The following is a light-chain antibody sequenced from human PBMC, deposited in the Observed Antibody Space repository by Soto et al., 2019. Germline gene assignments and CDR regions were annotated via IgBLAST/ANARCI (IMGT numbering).Light chain of an antibody. CDR3: QQYGSYWT. Sequence: DIQMTESPSTLSGSVGGRFIITCRASQTISSWLAWYQQKPGKAPKLLIYKASTLKSGVPSRFSGTGSGTEFTLIISSLQPDDFATDDCQQYGSYWTFGQGTKVDIK. V-gene: IGKV1-5*03. CDR1: QTISSW. CDR2: KAS. J-gene: IGKJ1*01.